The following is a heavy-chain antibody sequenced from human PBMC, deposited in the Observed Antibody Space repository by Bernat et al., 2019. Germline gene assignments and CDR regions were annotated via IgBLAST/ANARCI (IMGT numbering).Heavy chain of an antibody. CDR2: IRSKANSYAT. J-gene: IGHJ4*02. Sequence: EVQLVESGGGLVQPGGSLKLSCAASGFTFSGSAMHWVRQASGKGLEWVGRIRSKANSYATAYVASVKGRFTISRDDSKSTAYVQMNSLKTEDTAVYYCTGVGYSYGYSPSTFDYWGQGTLVTVSS. D-gene: IGHD5-18*01. V-gene: IGHV3-73*01. CDR1: GFTFSGSA. CDR3: TGVGYSYGYSPSTFDY.